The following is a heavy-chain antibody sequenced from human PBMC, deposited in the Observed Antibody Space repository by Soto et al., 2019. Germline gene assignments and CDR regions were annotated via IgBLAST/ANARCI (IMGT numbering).Heavy chain of an antibody. CDR2: FIGSGGST. D-gene: IGHD6-13*01. CDR1: GFMFSSYV. V-gene: IGHV3-23*01. Sequence: HPGGSLRLSCAASGFMFSSYVMNWVRQAPGKGLERVSAFIGSGGSTYYAVSVKGRFTISRDNSKNTLYLQMNSLRAEDTAVYYCAKDFHGYSSSYYPGYFQHWGQGTLVTVSS. J-gene: IGHJ1*01. CDR3: AKDFHGYSSSYYPGYFQH.